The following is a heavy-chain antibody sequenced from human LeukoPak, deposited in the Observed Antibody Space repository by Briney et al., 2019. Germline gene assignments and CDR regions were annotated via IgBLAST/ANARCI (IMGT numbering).Heavy chain of an antibody. Sequence: GGSLRLSCAASGFTFSSYGMHWVRQAPGKGLEWVSYISTSGSSIYYADSVKGRFTISRDNAKNSLYLQMNSLRAEDTAVYYCARCRGDYYDSSGYSDYWGQGTLVTVSS. CDR3: ARCRGDYYDSSGYSDY. CDR2: ISTSGSSI. CDR1: GFTFSSYG. V-gene: IGHV3-48*04. J-gene: IGHJ4*02. D-gene: IGHD3-22*01.